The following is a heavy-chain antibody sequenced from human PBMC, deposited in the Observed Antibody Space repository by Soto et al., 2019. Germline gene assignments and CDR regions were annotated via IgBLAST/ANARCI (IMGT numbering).Heavy chain of an antibody. CDR2: IRSKSLYGTK. D-gene: IGHD5-12*01. V-gene: IGHV3-49*04. Sequence: GGSLRVSCTASGFTVSCFGMSWVRQPPGKGLQWVGFIRSKSLYGTKEYAASVRSRFTISRDDSQRIVYLQIDSLQSEDTAVYYCTRGGYSGYETSPLSFDFWGLGTLVTVSS. CDR1: GFTVSCFG. CDR3: TRGGYSGYETSPLSFDF. J-gene: IGHJ4*02.